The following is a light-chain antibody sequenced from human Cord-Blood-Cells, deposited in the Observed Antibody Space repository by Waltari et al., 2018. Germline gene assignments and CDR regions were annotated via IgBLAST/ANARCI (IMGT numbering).Light chain of an antibody. J-gene: IGLJ2*01. Sequence: SYELTQPPSVSVSPGQTARLPCPGDALPKQYAYWYQQKPGQAPVLVIYKDSERPSGIPGRFSGSSSGTTVTLTISGVQAEDEADYYCQSADSSGTYVVFGGGTKLTVL. CDR2: KDS. CDR3: QSADSSGTYVV. V-gene: IGLV3-25*02. CDR1: ALPKQY.